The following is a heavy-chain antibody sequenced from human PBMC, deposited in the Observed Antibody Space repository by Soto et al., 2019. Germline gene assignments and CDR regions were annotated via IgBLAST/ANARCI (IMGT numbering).Heavy chain of an antibody. CDR1: GYSISSGYY. CDR2: IYRSVST. V-gene: IGHV4-38-2*01. Sequence: SSETLSLTCAVSGYSISSGYYWGRIRQPPGKGLEWIGSIYRSVSTYYNPSLKSRVTISVDTSKNQFSLKLSSVTAADTAVYYCATQRGSLIWFGEFNWFDPWGQGTLVTLSS. D-gene: IGHD3-10*01. CDR3: ATQRGSLIWFGEFNWFDP. J-gene: IGHJ5*02.